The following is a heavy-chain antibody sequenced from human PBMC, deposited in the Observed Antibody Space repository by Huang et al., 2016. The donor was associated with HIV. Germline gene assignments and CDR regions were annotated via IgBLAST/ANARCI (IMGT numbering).Heavy chain of an antibody. D-gene: IGHD6-19*01. CDR1: GGSLPGYY. J-gene: IGHJ2*01. CDR2: VNHGGST. Sequence: QVQLYQWGAGPLRPSETLSLTCGVAGGSLPGYYWHWLRQSPGRGLEWIGEVNHGGSTKYNPSRKSRVTISVNTSKIQFSLNLTSVTATDTADYYCATSRSGSGWFLDIWGRGTLVSVS. V-gene: IGHV4-34*01. CDR3: ATSRSGSGWFLDI.